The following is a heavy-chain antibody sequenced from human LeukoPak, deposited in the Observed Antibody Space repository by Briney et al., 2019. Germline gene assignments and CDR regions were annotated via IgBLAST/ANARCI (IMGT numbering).Heavy chain of an antibody. CDR1: GYTFTGYY. CDR3: ARGNKDYGDYARGLSDY. V-gene: IGHV1-2*02. CDR2: INPNSGGT. Sequence: ASVKVSCKASGYTFTGYYMHGVRQAPGQGLEWMGWINPNSGGTNYAQKFQGRITMTRNTSITTAYMELSSLGSEDTAVYYCARGNKDYGDYARGLSDYWGQGTLVTVSS. J-gene: IGHJ4*02. D-gene: IGHD4-17*01.